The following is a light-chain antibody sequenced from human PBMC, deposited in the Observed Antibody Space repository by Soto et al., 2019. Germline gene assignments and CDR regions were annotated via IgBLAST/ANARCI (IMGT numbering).Light chain of an antibody. CDR1: QSVAGY. CDR3: QQRANLVT. CDR2: HAS. V-gene: IGKV3-11*01. J-gene: IGKJ4*01. Sequence: EIVLTQSPATLSLSPGEGATLSCRASQSVAGYLAWYHQKPGQPPRLLIYHASNKATGIPARFSGSGSGTDFTLTISSLEHEDSAVYYCQQRANLVTFGGGTTVEIK.